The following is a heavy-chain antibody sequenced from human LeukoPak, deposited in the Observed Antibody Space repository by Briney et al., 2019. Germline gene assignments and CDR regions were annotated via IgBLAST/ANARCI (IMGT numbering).Heavy chain of an antibody. D-gene: IGHD6-13*01. CDR1: GFTFSNYG. J-gene: IGHJ4*02. V-gene: IGHV3-30*18. Sequence: GRSLRLSCATSGFTFSNYGMHYVRQAPGKGREGVAVISDDGSKKYYADSVNGRFTISRDTSNNTLYLHMNSLRPEDTAVYYCAKDRETTASGTFDYWGQGTLVTVSS. CDR3: AKDRETTASGTFDY. CDR2: ISDDGSKK.